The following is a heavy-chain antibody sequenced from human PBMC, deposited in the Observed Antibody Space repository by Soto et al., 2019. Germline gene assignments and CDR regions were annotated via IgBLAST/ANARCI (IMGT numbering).Heavy chain of an antibody. CDR3: ATGDENISGPFDY. V-gene: IGHV1-18*01. Sequence: ASVKVSCKASGYSFTSTGLSWVRQAPGQGPEWMGWISAFNGKTKYAQKFQGRVTMTTDTSTTTAYMELRSLTSDDTAVYYCATGDENISGPFDYWGQGTLVTVSS. CDR2: ISAFNGKT. CDR1: GYSFTSTG. J-gene: IGHJ4*02.